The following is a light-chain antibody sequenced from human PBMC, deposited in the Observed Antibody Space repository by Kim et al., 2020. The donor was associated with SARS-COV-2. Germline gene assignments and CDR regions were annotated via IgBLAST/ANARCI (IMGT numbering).Light chain of an antibody. V-gene: IGLV1-44*01. Sequence: QSVPTQPPSASGTPGQRVTISCSGSTSNIGVNAVNWYQHLPGTAPKVLIYTNNQRPSGVPDRFSGSKSGTSASLAISGLQSEDEADYYCAVWDDSLNGLVFGTGTKVTVL. J-gene: IGLJ1*01. CDR2: TNN. CDR3: AVWDDSLNGLV. CDR1: TSNIGVNA.